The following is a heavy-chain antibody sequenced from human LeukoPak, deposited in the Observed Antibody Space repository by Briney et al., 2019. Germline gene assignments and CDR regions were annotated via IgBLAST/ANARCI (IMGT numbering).Heavy chain of an antibody. CDR1: GFTFSSYW. Sequence: GGSLRLSCAASGFTFSSYWMSWVRQAPGKGLEWVANIKQDASEKYYVDSVKGRFTISRDNAKNSLYLQMNSLRAEDTAVYYCARRGGSSSWYLKYYFVYWGQGTLVTVSS. J-gene: IGHJ4*02. CDR2: IKQDASEK. V-gene: IGHV3-7*01. CDR3: ARRGGSSSWYLKYYFVY. D-gene: IGHD6-13*01.